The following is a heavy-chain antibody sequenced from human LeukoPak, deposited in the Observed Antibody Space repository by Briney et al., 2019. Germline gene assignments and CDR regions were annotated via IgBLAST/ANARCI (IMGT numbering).Heavy chain of an antibody. V-gene: IGHV4-59*12. CDR3: ARNRRFLEWLRPRNWFDP. Sequence: SETLSLTCTVSGGSISNYYWNWIRQSPGRELEWIGYIYNSGSTNYNPSLKSRVTISVDTSKNQFSLKLSSVTAADTAVYYCARNRRFLEWLRPRNWFDPWGQGTLVTVSS. CDR1: GGSISNYY. CDR2: IYNSGST. J-gene: IGHJ5*02. D-gene: IGHD3-3*01.